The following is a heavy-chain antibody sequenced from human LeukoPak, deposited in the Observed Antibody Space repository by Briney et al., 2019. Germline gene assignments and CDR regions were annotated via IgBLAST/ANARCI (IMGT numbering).Heavy chain of an antibody. CDR3: ARSGGYGSGWSL. J-gene: IGHJ4*02. V-gene: IGHV4-59*01. CDR2: ISYSGST. CDR1: GGSISSYY. D-gene: IGHD6-13*01. Sequence: SETLSLTCTVSGGSISSYYWNWIRQPPGKGLEWIGYISYSGSTNYNPSLKSRVTISVDTSKNHFSLKLSSVTAADTAVYYCARSGGYGSGWSLWGQGTLVTVSS.